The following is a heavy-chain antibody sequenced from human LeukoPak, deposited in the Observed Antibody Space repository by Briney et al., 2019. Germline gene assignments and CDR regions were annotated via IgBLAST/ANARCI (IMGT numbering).Heavy chain of an antibody. CDR1: GFTFSSYS. CDR2: ISSSSSYI. V-gene: IGHV3-21*01. D-gene: IGHD3-3*01. Sequence: PGGSLRLSCAASGFTFSSYSMKWVRQAPGKGLEWVSSISSSSSYIYYADSVKGRFTISRDNAKNSLYLQMNSLRAEDTAVYYCARARATIFGVVIPYNWFDPWGQGTLVTVSS. J-gene: IGHJ5*02. CDR3: ARARATIFGVVIPYNWFDP.